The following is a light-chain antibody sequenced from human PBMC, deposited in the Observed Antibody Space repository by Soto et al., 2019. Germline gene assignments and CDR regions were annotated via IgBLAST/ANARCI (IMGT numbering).Light chain of an antibody. CDR2: LGS. CDR1: QSLRHHNGYYY. CDR3: IQTLQAPYS. Sequence: DIVMTQSPLSLPVTPGEPASISCRSSQSLRHHNGYYYLDWYLQKPGQSPQVLIYLGSNRASGVXDXVSGSGSGTVVTLKISRVEAEDVGVYYCIQTLQAPYSFGQGTKLEIK. J-gene: IGKJ2*01. V-gene: IGKV2-28*01.